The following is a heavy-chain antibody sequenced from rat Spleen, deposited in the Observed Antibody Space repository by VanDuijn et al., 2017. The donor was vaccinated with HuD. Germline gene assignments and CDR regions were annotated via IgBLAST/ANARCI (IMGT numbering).Heavy chain of an antibody. Sequence: EVQLVESGGGLVLPGRSLKLSCAASGFTFSDYNMAWVRQAPKKGLEWVATISYDGSSTYYRDSVKGRFTVSRDNARSSLYLQMDSLRSEDTATYYCTTITMAAFTYWGQGTLVTVSS. D-gene: IGHD1-2*01. J-gene: IGHJ3*01. CDR3: TTITMAAFTY. CDR1: GFTFSDYN. CDR2: ISYDGSST. V-gene: IGHV5-7*01.